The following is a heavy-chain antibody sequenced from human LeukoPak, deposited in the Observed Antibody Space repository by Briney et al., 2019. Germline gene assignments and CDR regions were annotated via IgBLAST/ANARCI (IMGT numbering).Heavy chain of an antibody. CDR1: GFTFSSYA. CDR3: AKRHYDFWSGFQNQMYYFDY. D-gene: IGHD3-3*01. Sequence: PGGSLRLSRAASGFTFSSYAMSWVRQAPGKGLEWVSAISGSGGSIYYADSVKGRFTISRDNSKNTLYLQMNSLRAEDTAVYYCAKRHYDFWSGFQNQMYYFDYWGQGALVTVSS. CDR2: ISGSGGSI. J-gene: IGHJ4*02. V-gene: IGHV3-23*01.